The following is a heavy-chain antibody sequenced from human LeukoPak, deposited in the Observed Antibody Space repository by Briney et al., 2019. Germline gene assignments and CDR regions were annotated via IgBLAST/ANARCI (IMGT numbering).Heavy chain of an antibody. CDR1: GFTFSSYA. Sequence: GGSLRLPCAASGFTFSSYAMSWVRQAPGKGLEWVSVISSSGGSTYYADSVKGRFTISRDNTKNTLYLQMNSLIAEDTAVYYCAKDGPGPDYWGQGTLVTVSS. V-gene: IGHV3-23*01. J-gene: IGHJ4*02. CDR3: AKDGPGPDY. CDR2: ISSSGGST.